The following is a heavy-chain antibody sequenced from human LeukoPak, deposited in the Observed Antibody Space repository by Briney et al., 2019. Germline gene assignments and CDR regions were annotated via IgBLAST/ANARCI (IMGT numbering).Heavy chain of an antibody. D-gene: IGHD2/OR15-2a*01. CDR3: ARCGRNNRGYYYMED. CDR2: THYSGSS. J-gene: IGHJ6*03. V-gene: IGHV4-59*01. Sequence: SETLSLTCTVFGGSISGYSWSWIRQPPGKGLEWIGYTHYSGSSNYNPSLKSRVTISVDTSKNQFSLKVSSVTAADTAVYYCARCGRNNRGYYYMEDWGKGTTVTVSS. CDR1: GGSISGYS.